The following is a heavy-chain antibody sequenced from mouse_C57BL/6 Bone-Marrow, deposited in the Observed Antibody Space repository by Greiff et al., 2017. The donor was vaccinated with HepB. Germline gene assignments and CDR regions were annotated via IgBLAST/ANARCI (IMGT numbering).Heavy chain of an antibody. CDR3: AGGWLHPFDY. CDR2: ITHSGEN. V-gene: IGHV12-3*01. D-gene: IGHD2-3*01. Sequence: QVQLKQSGPGLVKPSQSLFLTCSITGFPITSGYYWIWIRQSPGKPLEWMGYITHSGENFYNPSLQSPISITRETSKNQFFLQLNSVTTEDTAMYYCAGGWLHPFDYWGQGTTLTVSS. J-gene: IGHJ2*01. CDR1: GFPITSGYY.